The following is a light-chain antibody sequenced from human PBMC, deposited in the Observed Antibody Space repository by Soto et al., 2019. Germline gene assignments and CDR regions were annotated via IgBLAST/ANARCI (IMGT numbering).Light chain of an antibody. CDR2: GGS. CDR1: QSGSSSY. Sequence: EIVLTQSPGTLSLSPGEIATPSCRVSQSGSSSYLVWYQQKLGQAPRLLIYGGSSRATGIPDRFSGSGSGTDFTLTISRLEPEDFAVYYCQQYDSSSITFGQGTRLEIK. CDR3: QQYDSSSIT. V-gene: IGKV3-20*01. J-gene: IGKJ5*01.